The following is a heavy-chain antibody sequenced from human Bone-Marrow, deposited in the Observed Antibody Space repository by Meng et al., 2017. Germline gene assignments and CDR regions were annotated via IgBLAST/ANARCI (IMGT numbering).Heavy chain of an antibody. D-gene: IGHD4-17*01. CDR3: ATGGAFYFDY. CDR1: GFSFSRYA. CDR2: VSPDGSNG. Sequence: QVQLVESGGGVVQPGRSLRLSCAASGFSFSRYALHWIRQAPGEGPECVAVVSPDGSNGYYADSVNGRFTISRDNSKNTYYLQMNSPRSEDTAVYYCATGGAFYFDYWGQGALVTVSS. J-gene: IGHJ4*02. V-gene: IGHV3-30-3*01.